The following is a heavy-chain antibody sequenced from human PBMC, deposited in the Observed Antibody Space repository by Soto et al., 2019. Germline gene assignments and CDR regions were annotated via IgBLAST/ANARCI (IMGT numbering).Heavy chain of an antibody. CDR1: GDTFNSYV. Sequence: QVQLVQSGPEVKKPGSSVKVSCKASGDTFNSYVITWVRQAPGQGLEWLGGIITAFGTTSYAQNFQDRLTITAAEAATTDHMELSSLPSDDTAMYYCTRSYGYTFGGSLDNWGQGTLVTVSS. CDR3: TRSYGYTFGGSLDN. D-gene: IGHD5-18*01. V-gene: IGHV1-69*01. CDR2: IITAFGTT. J-gene: IGHJ4*02.